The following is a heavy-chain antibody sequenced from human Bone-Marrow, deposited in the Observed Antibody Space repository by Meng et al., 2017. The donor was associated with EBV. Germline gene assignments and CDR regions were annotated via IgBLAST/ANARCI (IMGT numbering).Heavy chain of an antibody. CDR3: ARGSLGWELPRPFDY. CDR2: INHSGST. D-gene: IGHD1-26*01. V-gene: IGHV4-34*01. CDR1: GESFSGYY. J-gene: IGHJ4*02. Sequence: QLKLQQWGAGLLKPPGTLSLTGAVYGESFSGYYWNWIRQPPGKGLEWIGEINHSGSTNYNPSLKSRVTISVDTSKNQFSLKLSSVTAADTAVYYCARGSLGWELPRPFDYWGQGTLVTVSS.